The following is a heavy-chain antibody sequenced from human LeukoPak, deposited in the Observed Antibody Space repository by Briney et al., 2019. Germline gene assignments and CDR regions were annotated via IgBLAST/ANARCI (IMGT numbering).Heavy chain of an antibody. CDR3: ARESRTTVTTNYYYYYGMGV. CDR2: IWYDGSNK. J-gene: IGHJ6*02. CDR1: GFTFSSYG. D-gene: IGHD4-17*01. V-gene: IGHV3-33*01. Sequence: GRSLRLSCAASGFTFSSYGMHWVRQAPGKGLEWVAVIWYDGSNKYYADSVKGRFTISRDNSKNTLYLQMNSLRAEDTAVYYCARESRTTVTTNYYYYYGMGVWGQGTTVTVSS.